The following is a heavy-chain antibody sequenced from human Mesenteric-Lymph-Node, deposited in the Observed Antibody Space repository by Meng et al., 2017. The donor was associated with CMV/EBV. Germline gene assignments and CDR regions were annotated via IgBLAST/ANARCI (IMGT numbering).Heavy chain of an antibody. CDR1: GFTFSSYA. Sequence: GGSLRLSCAASGFTFSSYAMSWVRQAPGKGLEWVSAISGSGGSTYYADSVKGRFTISRDNAENSLYLQMNSLRAEDTAVYYCARDPDGGVMDDAFDIWGQGTMVTVSS. D-gene: IGHD3-16*01. V-gene: IGHV3-23*01. J-gene: IGHJ3*02. CDR2: ISGSGGST. CDR3: ARDPDGGVMDDAFDI.